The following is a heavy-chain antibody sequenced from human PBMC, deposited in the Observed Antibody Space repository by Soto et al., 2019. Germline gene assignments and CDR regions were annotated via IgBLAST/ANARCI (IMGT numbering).Heavy chain of an antibody. V-gene: IGHV1-69*01. CDR2: IMATIDTA. CDR3: ARGGYSSSWRFDY. J-gene: IGHJ4*02. CDR1: GGSLSTYA. Sequence: QVQLAQSGAEVKQPGSSVKVSCKAPGGSLSTYAISWVRQAPGQGLEWMGGIMATIDTATYAQKFQGRVTITADESTSTVYMELSSLRSEDTAVYYCARGGYSSSWRFDYWGQGTLVTVSS. D-gene: IGHD6-13*01.